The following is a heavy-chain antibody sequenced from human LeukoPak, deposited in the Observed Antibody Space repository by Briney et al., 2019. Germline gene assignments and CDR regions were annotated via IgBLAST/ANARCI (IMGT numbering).Heavy chain of an antibody. Sequence: SETLSLTCTVSGGSISNYYWSWIRQPAGKGLEWIGRLSPSGSGDFNPSLQSRVAMSFDTSKNHFSLKLSSVTAADTAVYYCARSDWYSGYYSNWGQGTLVTVSS. D-gene: IGHD3-22*01. CDR3: ARSDWYSGYYSN. J-gene: IGHJ4*02. V-gene: IGHV4-4*07. CDR2: LSPSGSG. CDR1: GGSISNYY.